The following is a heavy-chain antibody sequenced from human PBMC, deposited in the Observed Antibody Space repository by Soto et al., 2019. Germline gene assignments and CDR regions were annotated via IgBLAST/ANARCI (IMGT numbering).Heavy chain of an antibody. Sequence: ESGGGVVQPGRSLRLSCAASGFTFSSYGMHWVRQAPGKGLEWVAAIPYDESSEYYADSVKVRFTISRDNSKNTLYLQMNSLRAEDTAVYYCAKDPGYGLDYWGQGTLVTVSS. V-gene: IGHV3-30*18. CDR1: GFTFSSYG. CDR2: IPYDESSE. J-gene: IGHJ4*02. D-gene: IGHD5-12*01. CDR3: AKDPGYGLDY.